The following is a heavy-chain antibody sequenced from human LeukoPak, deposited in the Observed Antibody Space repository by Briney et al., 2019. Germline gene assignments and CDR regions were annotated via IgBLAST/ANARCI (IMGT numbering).Heavy chain of an antibody. J-gene: IGHJ4*02. D-gene: IGHD6-19*01. CDR2: ISSSGSNI. CDR3: AKGKIPVAGTPLFDY. CDR1: GFTFSSYA. Sequence: GGSLRLSCAASGFTFSSYAMNWVRQAPGKGLEWVSYISSSGSNIYYADSVKGRFTISRDNAKNSLYLQMNSLRAEDMALYYCAKGKIPVAGTPLFDYWGQGTLVTVSS. V-gene: IGHV3-48*03.